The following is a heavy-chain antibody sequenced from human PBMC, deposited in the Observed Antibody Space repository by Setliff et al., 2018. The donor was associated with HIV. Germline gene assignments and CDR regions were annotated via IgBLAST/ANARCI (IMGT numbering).Heavy chain of an antibody. CDR2: VCQRGGI. CDR1: GDSIDIPHC. Sequence: SETLSLTCTVSGDSIDIPHCWGWVRQSLEKGLEWIGEVCQRGGINYYPFFWSRAIISMDKPRSYFSLRLTSVTAADTAIYFCVRNSGWALGSWGQGILVTVSS. J-gene: IGHJ4*02. D-gene: IGHD3-16*01. V-gene: IGHV4-4*02. CDR3: VRNSGWALGS.